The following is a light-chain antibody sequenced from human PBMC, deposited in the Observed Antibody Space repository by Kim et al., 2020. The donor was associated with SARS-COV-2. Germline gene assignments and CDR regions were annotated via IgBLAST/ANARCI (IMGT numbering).Light chain of an antibody. Sequence: SSELTQDPVVSVALGQTVRITCQGDSLRSYFASWYQQKPGQAPVLVIYGRNNRPSGIPDRFSGSTSGNTASLTITGAQADDEADYYCSSRATSGNHYVFGPGTKVTVL. V-gene: IGLV3-19*01. CDR3: SSRATSGNHYV. CDR1: SLRSYF. CDR2: GRN. J-gene: IGLJ1*01.